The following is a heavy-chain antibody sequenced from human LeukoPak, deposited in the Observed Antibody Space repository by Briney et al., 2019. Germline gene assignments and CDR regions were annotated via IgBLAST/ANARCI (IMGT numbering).Heavy chain of an antibody. Sequence: GGSLRLSCAASGFTFSSYSMNWVRQAPGKGLEWVSAIGGSDGSTYYADSVKGRFTISRDNSKDTLYLQMNSLRAEDTAVYYCAKRDSSGSYPYYFDYWGQGTLVTVSS. J-gene: IGHJ4*02. CDR1: GFTFSSYS. V-gene: IGHV3-23*01. CDR2: IGGSDGST. D-gene: IGHD3-22*01. CDR3: AKRDSSGSYPYYFDY.